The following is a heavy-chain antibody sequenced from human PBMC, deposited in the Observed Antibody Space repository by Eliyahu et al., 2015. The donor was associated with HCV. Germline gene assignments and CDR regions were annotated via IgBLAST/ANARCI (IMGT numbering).Heavy chain of an antibody. V-gene: IGHV4-34*01. J-gene: IGHJ6*02. D-gene: IGHD5-12*01. CDR1: GGSFSGYY. CDR2: INHSGRT. Sequence: QVQLQQWGAGLLKPSETLSLTCAVYGGSFSGYYWSWIRQPPGKGLEWIGEINHSGRTHYNPSLKSRVTISVDTSKNQFSLKLSSVTAADTAVYYCARGRNKWLRSRYYGMDVWGQGTTVTVSS. CDR3: ARGRNKWLRSRYYGMDV.